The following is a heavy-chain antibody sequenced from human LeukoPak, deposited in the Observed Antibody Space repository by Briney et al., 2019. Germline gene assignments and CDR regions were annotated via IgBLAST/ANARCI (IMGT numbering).Heavy chain of an antibody. V-gene: IGHV3-74*01. D-gene: IGHD3-10*01. CDR3: AKDLLPNLWFGDFDY. Sequence: PGGSLRLSCAASGFTFSSYWMHWVRQAPGKGLVWVSRINSDGSSTSYADSVKGRFTISRDNSKNTLYLQMNSLRAEDTAVYYCAKDLLPNLWFGDFDYWGQGTLVTVSS. CDR2: INSDGSST. CDR1: GFTFSSYW. J-gene: IGHJ4*02.